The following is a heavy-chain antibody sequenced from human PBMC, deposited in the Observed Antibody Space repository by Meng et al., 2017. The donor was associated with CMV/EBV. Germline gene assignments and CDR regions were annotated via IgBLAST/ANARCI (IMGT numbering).Heavy chain of an antibody. CDR1: GFTFDDYG. CDR3: ARLAGCSSTTCQERDAFDI. J-gene: IGHJ3*02. V-gene: IGHV3-48*03. Sequence: GGSLRLSCAASGFTFDDYGMSWVRQAPGKGLEWICFISSNGRTMYYADSVRGRFAISRDNAKNSLFLQMNNLTAEDTAVYYCARLAGCSSTTCQERDAFDIWGQGTMVTVSS. D-gene: IGHD2/OR15-2a*01. CDR2: ISSNGRTM.